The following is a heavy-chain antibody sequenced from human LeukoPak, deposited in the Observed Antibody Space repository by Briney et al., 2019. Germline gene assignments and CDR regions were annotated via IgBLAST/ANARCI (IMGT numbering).Heavy chain of an antibody. J-gene: IGHJ6*02. V-gene: IGHV3-23*01. D-gene: IGHD3-22*01. CDR3: ARLGRHYYDSSGYYPTGYYYGMDV. CDR2: ISGSGGST. CDR1: GFTFSSYA. Sequence: GGSLRLSCAASGFTFSSYAMSWVRQAPGKGLEWVSAISGSGGSTYYADSVKGRFTISRDNSKNTLYLQMNSLRAEDTAVYYCARLGRHYYDSSGYYPTGYYYGMDVSGQGTTVTVSS.